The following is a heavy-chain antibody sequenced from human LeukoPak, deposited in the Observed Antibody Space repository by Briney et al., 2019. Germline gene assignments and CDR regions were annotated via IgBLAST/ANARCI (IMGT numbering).Heavy chain of an antibody. V-gene: IGHV3-30*02. D-gene: IGHD2-15*01. J-gene: IGHJ6*03. CDR1: GFTFSSYG. CDR2: IRYDGSNK. Sequence: GGSLRLSCAASGFTFSSYGMHWVRQAPGKGLEWVAFIRYDGSNKYYADPVKGRFTISRDNSKNTLYLQMNSLRVEDTAVYYCAKVMPPGRIRFYSYYMDVWGKGTTVTVS. CDR3: AKVMPPGRIRFYSYYMDV.